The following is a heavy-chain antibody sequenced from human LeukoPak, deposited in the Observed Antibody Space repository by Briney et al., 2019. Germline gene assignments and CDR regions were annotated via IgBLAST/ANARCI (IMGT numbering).Heavy chain of an antibody. D-gene: IGHD3-9*01. J-gene: IGHJ3*02. CDR1: GFTFSSYS. CDR3: CLDVGTPFDI. CDR2: ISSSSSYI. Sequence: GGSLRLSCAASGFTFSSYSMNWVRQAPGKGLGWVSSISSSSSYIYYADSVKGRFTISRDNAKNSLYLQMNSLRAEDTAVYYCCLDVGTPFDIWGQGTMVTVSS. V-gene: IGHV3-21*01.